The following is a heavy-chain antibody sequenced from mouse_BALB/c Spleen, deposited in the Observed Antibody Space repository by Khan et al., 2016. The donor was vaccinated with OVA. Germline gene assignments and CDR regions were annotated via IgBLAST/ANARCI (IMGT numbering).Heavy chain of an antibody. CDR3: ARMIITTEYYAMDY. D-gene: IGHD1-1*01. CDR1: GYLFTDYN. Sequence: VQLQQSGPELVKPGSSLKVSCKASGYLFTDYNMYWVKQSHGKSLEWIGYIDPYSGGISYNQKFKDKATLTVAKSSSTAFRHLNSLTSEYAAVYFCARMIITTEYYAMDYWGQGTSVTVSS. J-gene: IGHJ4*01. CDR2: IDPYSGGI. V-gene: IGHV1S135*01.